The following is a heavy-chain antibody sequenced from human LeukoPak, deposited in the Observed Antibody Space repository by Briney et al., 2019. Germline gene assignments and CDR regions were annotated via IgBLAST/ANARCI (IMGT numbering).Heavy chain of an antibody. CDR1: GYTFTGYY. V-gene: IGHV1-2*02. Sequence: ASVKVSCKASGYTFTGYYMHWVRQAPGQGLEWMGWINPNSGGTNYAQKFQGRVTMTRDTSISTAYVELSRLRSDDTAVYYCARDPRADTAMVTGRFDPWGQGTLVTVSS. CDR2: INPNSGGT. CDR3: ARDPRADTAMVTGRFDP. D-gene: IGHD5-18*01. J-gene: IGHJ5*02.